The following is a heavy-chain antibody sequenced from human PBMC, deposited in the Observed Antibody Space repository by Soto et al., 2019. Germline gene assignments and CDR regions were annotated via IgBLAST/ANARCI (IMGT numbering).Heavy chain of an antibody. D-gene: IGHD5-12*01. V-gene: IGHV4-30-4*01. J-gene: IGHJ4*02. CDR3: AREKRGYGHFDY. Sequence: SETLSLTCTVSGGSISSGDYYWSWIRQPPGKGLEWIGYIYYSGSTYYNPSLKSRVTISADTSKNQFSLKLSSVTAADTAVYYCAREKRGYGHFDYWAQGTLVPVSS. CDR1: GGSISSGDYY. CDR2: IYYSGST.